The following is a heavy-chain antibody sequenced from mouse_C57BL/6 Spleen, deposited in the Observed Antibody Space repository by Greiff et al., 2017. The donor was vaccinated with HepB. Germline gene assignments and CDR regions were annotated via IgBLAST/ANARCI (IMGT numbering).Heavy chain of an antibody. CDR2: IDPSDSYT. J-gene: IGHJ2*01. Sequence: QVQLQQPGAELVMPGASVKLSCKASGYTFTSYWMHWVKQRPGQGLEWIGEIDPSDSYTNYNQKFKGKSTLTVDKSSSTAYMQLSSLTSEDSAVYYCARRGLYDGYFFDYWGQGTTLTVSS. CDR3: ARRGLYDGYFFDY. V-gene: IGHV1-69*01. CDR1: GYTFTSYW. D-gene: IGHD2-3*01.